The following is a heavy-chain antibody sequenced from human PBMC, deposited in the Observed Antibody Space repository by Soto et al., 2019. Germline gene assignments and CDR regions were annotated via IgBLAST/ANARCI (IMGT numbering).Heavy chain of an antibody. CDR1: GGNPSNSA. Sequence: QVQLVQSGAEVKKPGSSVKVSCKASGGNPSNSAISWVRQAPGQGPEWMGGIIPVFGIVNYAQKFQGRVTITADEGTNSAHMELSRVRSEDTAMYYCETGRIVVVGSSAYYGMDVWSQGTTVTVSS. V-gene: IGHV1-69*01. CDR3: ETGRIVVVGSSAYYGMDV. J-gene: IGHJ6*02. D-gene: IGHD3-22*01. CDR2: IIPVFGIV.